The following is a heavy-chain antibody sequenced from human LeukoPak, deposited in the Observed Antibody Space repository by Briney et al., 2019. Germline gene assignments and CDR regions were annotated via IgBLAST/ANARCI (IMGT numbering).Heavy chain of an antibody. D-gene: IGHD5-18*01. CDR2: IYYSGST. CDR1: GGSISSYY. J-gene: IGHJ4*02. Sequence: SETLSLTCTVSGGSISSYYWSWIRQPPGKGLEWIGYIYYSGSTNYNPSLKSRVTISVDTSKNQFSLKLSSVTAADTAVYYCARGGRGYSYSYWALGDWGQGTLVTVSS. CDR3: ARGGRGYSYSYWALGD. V-gene: IGHV4-59*01.